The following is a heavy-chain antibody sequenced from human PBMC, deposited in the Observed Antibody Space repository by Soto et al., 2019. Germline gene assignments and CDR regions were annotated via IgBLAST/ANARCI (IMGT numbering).Heavy chain of an antibody. V-gene: IGHV3-23*01. D-gene: IGHD5-12*01. CDR2: ISGSGGST. Sequence: RRLSCAASGFSFSTYAMSWVRQAPGKGLEWVSGISGSGGSTYYADSVEGRFTISRDNSKNTLYLQMNSLRVEDTAVYYCARWTGYVGFYWGQETLVTVSS. J-gene: IGHJ4*02. CDR3: ARWTGYVGFY. CDR1: GFSFSTYA.